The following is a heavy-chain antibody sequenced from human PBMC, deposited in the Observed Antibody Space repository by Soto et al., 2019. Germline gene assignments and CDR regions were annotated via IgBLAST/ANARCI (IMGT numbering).Heavy chain of an antibody. CDR1: GGAFSDYA. CDR2: IMPIFRAP. J-gene: IGHJ6*02. CDR3: ASWLKGPDIGNYYYGMAV. D-gene: IGHD2-15*01. Sequence: QVQLVQSGAEVKKPGSSVKVSCKASGGAFSDYAFSWVRQAPGQGLEWLGGIMPIFRAPDYAQKFQGRVTITADEITRTAYMEMNSLRSEDTAVYYCASWLKGPDIGNYYYGMAVWGQGTTVTVS. V-gene: IGHV1-69*12.